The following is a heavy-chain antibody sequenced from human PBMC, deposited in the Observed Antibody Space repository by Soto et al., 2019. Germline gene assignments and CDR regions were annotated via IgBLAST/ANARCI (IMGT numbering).Heavy chain of an antibody. D-gene: IGHD2-21*01. J-gene: IGHJ5*02. CDR2: IYHSGST. Sequence: PSETLSLTCAVSGGSISSGCYSWGWIRQPPGKGLEWIGYIYHSGSTYNNPSLKSRVTISVDRSKNQFSLNLRLETAADTAVYYCARLRIATNNYKWFDPWGQGTLVTVSS. V-gene: IGHV4-30-2*01. CDR3: ARLRIATNNYKWFDP. CDR1: GGSISSGCYS.